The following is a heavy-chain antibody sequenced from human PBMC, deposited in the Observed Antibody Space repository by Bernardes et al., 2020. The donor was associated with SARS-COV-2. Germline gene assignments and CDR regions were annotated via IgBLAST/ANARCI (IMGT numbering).Heavy chain of an antibody. V-gene: IGHV3-23*01. J-gene: IGHJ5*02. D-gene: IGHD2-2*01. CDR3: AKVGYCSSTSCEPNWFDP. CDR1: GFTFSSYA. Sequence: GGSLRLSCAGSGFTFSSYAISWVRQAPGKGLECVSVISGSGVNTYYADSVKGRFTISRDNSKNTLYLQMNSLRAEDTAIYYCAKVGYCSSTSCEPNWFDPWGQGTLVTVSS. CDR2: ISGSGVNT.